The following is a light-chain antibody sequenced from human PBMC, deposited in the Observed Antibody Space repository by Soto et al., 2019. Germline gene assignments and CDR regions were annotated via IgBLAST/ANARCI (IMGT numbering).Light chain of an antibody. Sequence: LTQPASVSGSPGQSITISCTGTSSDVGSYNLVSWYQQHPGKAPKVMIYEGSKRPSGVSNRFSGSKSGNTASLTISGLQAEDEADYYCCSYAGSSTFYVFGAGTKVTVL. J-gene: IGLJ1*01. CDR2: EGS. CDR1: SSDVGSYNL. V-gene: IGLV2-23*01. CDR3: CSYAGSSTFYV.